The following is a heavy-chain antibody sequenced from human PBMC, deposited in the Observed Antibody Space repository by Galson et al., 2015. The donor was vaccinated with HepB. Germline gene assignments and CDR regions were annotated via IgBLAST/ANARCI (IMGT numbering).Heavy chain of an antibody. CDR1: GFTFSSYA. Sequence: SLRLSCAASGFTFSSYAMHWVRQAPGKGLEWVAVISYDGSNKYYADSVKGRFTISRDNSKNTLYLQMNSLRAEDTAVYYCARGSSIAARHFDYWGQGTLVTVSS. CDR3: ARGSSIAARHFDY. CDR2: ISYDGSNK. V-gene: IGHV3-30-3*01. D-gene: IGHD6-6*01. J-gene: IGHJ4*02.